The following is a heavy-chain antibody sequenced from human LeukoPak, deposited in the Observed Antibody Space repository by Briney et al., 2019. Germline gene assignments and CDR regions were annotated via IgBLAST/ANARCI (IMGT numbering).Heavy chain of an antibody. Sequence: GESLKISCKGSGYSFTSYWIGWVRQMPGKGLEWMGIIYPGDSDTRYSPSFQGQVTISADKSISTAYLQWSSLKASDTAMYYCARPPPVGTGYWNDAFDIWGQGTMVTVSS. D-gene: IGHD3/OR15-3a*01. J-gene: IGHJ3*02. V-gene: IGHV5-51*01. CDR2: IYPGDSDT. CDR1: GYSFTSYW. CDR3: ARPPPVGTGYWNDAFDI.